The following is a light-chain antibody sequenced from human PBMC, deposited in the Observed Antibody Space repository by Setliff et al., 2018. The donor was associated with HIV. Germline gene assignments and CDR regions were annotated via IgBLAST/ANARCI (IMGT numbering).Light chain of an antibody. V-gene: IGLV2-14*01. CDR3: CSYTSRNTDV. Sequence: QAVLTQPASVSGSPGQSITISCTGTSSDVGAYNYVSWYQQYPGKAPKLMIYEVSNRPSGVSNRLSGSKSGNTASLTISGLQAEDEADYYCCSYTSRNTDVFGTGTKV. J-gene: IGLJ1*01. CDR1: SSDVGAYNY. CDR2: EVS.